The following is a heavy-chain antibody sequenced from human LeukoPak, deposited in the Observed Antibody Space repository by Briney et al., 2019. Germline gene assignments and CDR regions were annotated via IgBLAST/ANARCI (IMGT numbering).Heavy chain of an antibody. CDR2: VSFDGSNK. CDR3: ARAHRGRQLVGDGFDY. Sequence: GGSLRLSCAASGFTFSNYAMNWARQAPGKGLEWVAVVSFDGSNKYYADSVKGRFTISRDNSKNTVYLQLNSLGPEDTSIYYCARAHRGRQLVGDGFDYWGQGTLVTISS. D-gene: IGHD6-13*01. V-gene: IGHV3-30-3*01. J-gene: IGHJ4*02. CDR1: GFTFSNYA.